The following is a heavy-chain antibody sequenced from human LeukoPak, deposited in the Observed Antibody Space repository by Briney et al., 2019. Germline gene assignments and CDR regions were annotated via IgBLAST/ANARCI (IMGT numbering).Heavy chain of an antibody. V-gene: IGHV1-69*13. Sequence: ASVQDSFKASGGTFISYAISWVRQAPGQGLEWMGGIIPIFGTANDAQKFQGRVTITSEESTSTAYMELSSLRSEDTAVYYCARDGPYSSGWYRWYFDLWGRGTLVTVSS. CDR2: IIPIFGTA. CDR1: GGTFISYA. CDR3: ARDGPYSSGWYRWYFDL. J-gene: IGHJ2*01. D-gene: IGHD6-19*01.